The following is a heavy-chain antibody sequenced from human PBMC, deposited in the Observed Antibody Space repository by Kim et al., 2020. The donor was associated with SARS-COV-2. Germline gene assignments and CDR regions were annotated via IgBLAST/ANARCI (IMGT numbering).Heavy chain of an antibody. D-gene: IGHD1-1*01. J-gene: IGHJ2*01. CDR2: ISSSSSYT. V-gene: IGHV3-11*05. CDR3: ARDILSMVQAPWYFDL. CDR1: GFTFSDYY. Sequence: GGSLRLSCAASGFTFSDYYMSWIRQAPGKGLEWVSYISSSSSYTNYADSVKGRFTISRDNAKNSLYLQMNSLRAEDTAVYYCARDILSMVQAPWYFDLWGRGTLVTVSS.